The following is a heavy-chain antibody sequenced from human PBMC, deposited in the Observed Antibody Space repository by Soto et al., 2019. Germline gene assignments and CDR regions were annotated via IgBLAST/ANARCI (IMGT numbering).Heavy chain of an antibody. CDR1: GGSISGGDYY. CDR2: ISYSGST. CDR3: ASTFEYTYGYFDY. V-gene: IGHV4-30-4*02. D-gene: IGHD5-18*01. J-gene: IGHJ4*02. Sequence: SETMSLTCTVSGGSISGGDYYWSWIRQHPGKGLEWIGYISYSGSTYYNPSLKSRVTISVDTSKKQFSLKLSSVTAADTAVYYCASTFEYTYGYFDYWGQGTPVTVSS.